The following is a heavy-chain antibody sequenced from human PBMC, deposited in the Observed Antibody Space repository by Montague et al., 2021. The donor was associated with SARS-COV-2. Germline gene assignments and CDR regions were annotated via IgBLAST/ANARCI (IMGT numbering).Heavy chain of an antibody. CDR2: IYYSGST. CDR3: ARKGSGRSDLAY. D-gene: IGHD1-26*01. J-gene: IGHJ4*02. V-gene: IGHV4-39*07. Sequence: SETLSLTCTVSGGSISSSSYYWGWIRQPPGKGLEWIGSIYYSGSTYHNPSLKSRVTISVDTSKNQFSLRLTSVTAADTAIYYCARKGSGRSDLAYWGQGTLVTVSS. CDR1: GGSISSSSYY.